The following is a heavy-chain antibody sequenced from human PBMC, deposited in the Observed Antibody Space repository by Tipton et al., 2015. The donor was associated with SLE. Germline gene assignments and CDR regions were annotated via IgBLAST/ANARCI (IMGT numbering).Heavy chain of an antibody. CDR3: AREGDPSSSWDY. V-gene: IGHV3-30*02. Sequence: SLRLSCAASGFTVSSNYMSWVRQAPGKGLEWVAFIRYDGSNKYYADSVKGRFTISRDNSKNTLYLQMNSLRAEDTAVYYCAREGDPSSSWDYWGQGTLVTVSS. D-gene: IGHD6-13*01. CDR2: IRYDGSNK. CDR1: GFTVSSNY. J-gene: IGHJ4*02.